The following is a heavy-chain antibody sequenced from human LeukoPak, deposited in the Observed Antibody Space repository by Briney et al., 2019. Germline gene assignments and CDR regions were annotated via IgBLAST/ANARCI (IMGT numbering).Heavy chain of an antibody. J-gene: IGHJ6*03. CDR2: ISSSSSYI. D-gene: IGHD5-12*01. Sequence: GGSLRLSCAASGFTFSSYSMNWVRPAPGKGLEWVSSISSSSSYIYYADSVKGRFTISRDNAKNSLYLQMNSLRAEDTAVYYCARYLATSYYYYYYMDVWGKGTTVTVSS. CDR1: GFTFSSYS. CDR3: ARYLATSYYYYYYMDV. V-gene: IGHV3-21*01.